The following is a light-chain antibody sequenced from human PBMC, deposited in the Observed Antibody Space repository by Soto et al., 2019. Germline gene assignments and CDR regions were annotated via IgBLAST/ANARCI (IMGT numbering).Light chain of an antibody. CDR3: QQYNNWPPWT. J-gene: IGKJ1*01. V-gene: IGKV3-15*01. CDR1: QSVSSN. Sequence: EIVMTQSPATLSVSPGERATLSCRASQSVSSNLAWYQQKPGQAPRLLIYGASTRATGIPARFSGSGSGTEFTLTISSLQSEDFGVYYCQQYNNWPPWTFGQGTKVEFK. CDR2: GAS.